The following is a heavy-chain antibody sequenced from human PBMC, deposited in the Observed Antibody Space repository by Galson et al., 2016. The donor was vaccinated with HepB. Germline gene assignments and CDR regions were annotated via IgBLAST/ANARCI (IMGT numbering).Heavy chain of an antibody. Sequence: SLRLSCAASGFSFSGSTMHWVRQPSGKGLEWIGLIRNKANNYATEYGDSVKGRLSISKDDSKNTAYLQRNSLQTDDTAVYYCIRQPGVYSSPWGQGTLVTVS. D-gene: IGHD6-6*01. CDR1: GFSFSGST. CDR3: IRQPGVYSSP. J-gene: IGHJ4*02. V-gene: IGHV3-73*01. CDR2: IRNKANNYAT.